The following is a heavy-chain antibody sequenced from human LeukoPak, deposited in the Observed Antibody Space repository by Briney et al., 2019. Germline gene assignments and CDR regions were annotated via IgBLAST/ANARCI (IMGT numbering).Heavy chain of an antibody. Sequence: PGGSLRLSCAASGFTFSSYGMHWVRQAPGKGLEWVAFIRYDGSNKYYADSVKGRFTISRDNSKNTLYLQMNSLRAEDTAVYYCTRDMQGSRLYSVGSQADWGQGTLVTVSS. CDR3: TRDMQGSRLYSVGSQAD. CDR2: IRYDGSNK. J-gene: IGHJ4*02. D-gene: IGHD6-19*01. CDR1: GFTFSSYG. V-gene: IGHV3-30*02.